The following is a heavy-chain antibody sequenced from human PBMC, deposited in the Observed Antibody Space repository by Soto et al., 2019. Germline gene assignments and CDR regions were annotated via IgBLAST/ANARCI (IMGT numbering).Heavy chain of an antibody. CDR1: GYTLTELS. CDR2: FDPEDGET. Sequence: ASVKVPCKVSGYTLTELSMHWVRQAPGKGLEWMGGFDPEDGETIYAQKFQGRVTMTEDTSTDTAYMELSSLRSEDTAVYYCATRGIPRGYYYYYGMDVWGQGTTVTVSS. V-gene: IGHV1-24*01. J-gene: IGHJ6*02. D-gene: IGHD2-2*02. CDR3: ATRGIPRGYYYYYGMDV.